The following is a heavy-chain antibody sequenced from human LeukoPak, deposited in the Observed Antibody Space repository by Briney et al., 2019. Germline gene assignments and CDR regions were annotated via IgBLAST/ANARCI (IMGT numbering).Heavy chain of an antibody. D-gene: IGHD3-3*01. J-gene: IGHJ3*02. CDR3: ARHGGITIFGVAQPGGAFDI. Sequence: SVKVSCKSSGGTFSSYAVSWVRQAPGQGLEWMGEIIPIFGTANYAQKFQGRVTITTDESTSTAYMELRSLRSEDTAVYYCARHGGITIFGVAQPGGAFDIWGQGTMVTVSS. CDR1: GGTFSSYA. CDR2: IIPIFGTA. V-gene: IGHV1-69*05.